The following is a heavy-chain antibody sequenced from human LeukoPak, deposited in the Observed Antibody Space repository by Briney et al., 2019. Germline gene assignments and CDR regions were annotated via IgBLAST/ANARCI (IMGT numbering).Heavy chain of an antibody. CDR2: IGSSGNTI. V-gene: IGHV3-11*01. CDR3: SRDTKFLDY. D-gene: IGHD3-3*01. J-gene: IGHJ4*02. Sequence: GGSLRLSCATSGFIFSDYYMSWIRQAPGRGLEWISYIGSSGNTIYYAESVKGRFTISRDNAKKSLYLQMNSLRADDTAVYYCSRDTKFLDYWGQGILVTVSS. CDR1: GFIFSDYY.